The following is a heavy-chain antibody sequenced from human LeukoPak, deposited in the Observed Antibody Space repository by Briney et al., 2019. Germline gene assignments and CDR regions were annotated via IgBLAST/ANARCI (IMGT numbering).Heavy chain of an antibody. CDR1: GFTFSTHW. Sequence: EGSLRLSCAASGFTFSTHWMTWVRQAPGKGLEWVANINQAGTEKYYVDSVKGRFTISRDNAKNSLSLQMNSLRAEDTAVYYCARDSIAAAGTPDYWGQGTLVTVPS. CDR2: INQAGTEK. D-gene: IGHD6-13*01. J-gene: IGHJ4*02. V-gene: IGHV3-7*01. CDR3: ARDSIAAAGTPDY.